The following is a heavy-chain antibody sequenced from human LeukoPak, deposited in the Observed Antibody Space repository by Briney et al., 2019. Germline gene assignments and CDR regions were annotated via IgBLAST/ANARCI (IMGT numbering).Heavy chain of an antibody. CDR1: GLTFTSYG. D-gene: IGHD2-2*01. V-gene: IGHV1-58*02. CDR2: IVVGSGNT. J-gene: IGHJ6*03. Sequence: GTSVKVSCKASGLTFTSYGMQWVRQARGQRLEWIGWIVVGSGNTNYAQKFQERVTITRDMSTSTAYMELSSLRSEDTAVYYCAADVVVPAAISWDYYYYMDVWGKGTTVTVSS. CDR3: AADVVVPAAISWDYYYYMDV.